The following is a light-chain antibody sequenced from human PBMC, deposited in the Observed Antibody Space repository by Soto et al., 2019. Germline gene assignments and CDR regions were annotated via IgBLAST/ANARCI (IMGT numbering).Light chain of an antibody. J-gene: IGLJ3*02. CDR1: SSNIGSNT. CDR2: SSN. Sequence: QSVLTQPPSASGTPGQRVTISCSGSSSNIGSNTVNWYQQLQGTAPKLLIYSSNQRPSGFPDRFSGSKSGTSASLAISGLQSEDEADYDCAAWDDSLNGWVFGGGTKLTVL. V-gene: IGLV1-44*01. CDR3: AAWDDSLNGWV.